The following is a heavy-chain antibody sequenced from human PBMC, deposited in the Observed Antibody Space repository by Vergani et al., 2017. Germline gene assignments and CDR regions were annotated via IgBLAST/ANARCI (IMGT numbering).Heavy chain of an antibody. CDR3: ARAVGWVGGDY. CDR1: GYTFTSYY. CDR2: INPSGGST. D-gene: IGHD2-15*01. Sequence: QVQLVQSGAEVKKPGASVKVSCKASGYTFTSYYMHWVRQAPGQGLEWMGIINPSGGSTSYAQTFQGRVTMTRDTSTSTVYMELSSLRSEDTAVYYCARAVGWVGGDYWGQETLVTVSS. J-gene: IGHJ4*02. V-gene: IGHV1-46*03.